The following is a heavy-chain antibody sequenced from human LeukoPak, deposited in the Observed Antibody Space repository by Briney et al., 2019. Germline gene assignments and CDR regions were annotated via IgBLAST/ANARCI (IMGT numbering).Heavy chain of an antibody. V-gene: IGHV3-21*01. D-gene: IGHD3-22*01. CDR1: GFIFSTSS. CDR2: ISSSRSFI. CDR3: ARVTGGFYSHFDY. J-gene: IGHJ4*02. Sequence: GGSLRLSCAASGFIFSTSSMNWVRQAPGRGLEWVSSISSSRSFIYYADSVQGRFTISRDNAKNSLYLQMNSLRAEDTAVYYCARVTGGFYSHFDYWGQGTLVTVSS.